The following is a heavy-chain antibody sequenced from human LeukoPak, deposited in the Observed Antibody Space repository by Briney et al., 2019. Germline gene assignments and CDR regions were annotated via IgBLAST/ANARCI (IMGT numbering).Heavy chain of an antibody. J-gene: IGHJ4*02. CDR3: AKDDRGNEAPFDY. Sequence: GGSLRLSCAASGFTFSNYDMRWVRQAPGKGLEWVAVISYDGTNKYYADSVKGRFTISRDNSKNTLHLQMNSLRAEDTAVYYCAKDDRGNEAPFDYWGQGTLVTVSS. CDR1: GFTFSNYD. V-gene: IGHV3-30*18. CDR2: ISYDGTNK.